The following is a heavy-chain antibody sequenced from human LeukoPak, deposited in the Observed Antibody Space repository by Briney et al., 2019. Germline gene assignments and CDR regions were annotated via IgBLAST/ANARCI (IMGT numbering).Heavy chain of an antibody. D-gene: IGHD2-15*01. CDR2: IYYSGST. Sequence: SETLSLTCTVSGGSISSGGYSWSWIRQHPGKGLEWIGYIYYSGSTYYNPSLKSRVTISVDTSKNQFSLKLSSVTAADTAVYYCARGRGRLFDYWGQGTLVTVSS. V-gene: IGHV4-31*03. J-gene: IGHJ4*02. CDR1: GGSISSGGYS. CDR3: ARGRGRLFDY.